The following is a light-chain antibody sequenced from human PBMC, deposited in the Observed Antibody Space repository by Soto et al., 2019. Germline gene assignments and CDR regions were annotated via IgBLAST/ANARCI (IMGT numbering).Light chain of an antibody. CDR2: LEGSGNY. Sequence: QSVLTQSSSASASLESSVKLTCTLSSGHSSYIIAWHQQQPGKAPRYLMKLEGSGNYNKGSGVPDRFSGSSSGADRYLTISNLQSEDEADYYCETWDSNSRVFGGGTKLTVL. V-gene: IGLV4-60*03. J-gene: IGLJ2*01. CDR3: ETWDSNSRV. CDR1: SGHSSYI.